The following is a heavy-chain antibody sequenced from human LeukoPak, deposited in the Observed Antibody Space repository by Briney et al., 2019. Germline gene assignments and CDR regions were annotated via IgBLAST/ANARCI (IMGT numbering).Heavy chain of an antibody. J-gene: IGHJ4*02. CDR3: ARVDMWAQSLDY. CDR2: IYYSGST. V-gene: IGHV4-59*01. CDR1: GGSFSGYY. D-gene: IGHD3-9*01. Sequence: AETLSLTCAVYGGSFSGYYWSWVRQPPGKGLEWIGYIYYSGSTNYNPSLKSRVTISVDTSKNQFSLKLSSVTAADTAVYYCARVDMWAQSLDYWGQGTLVTVSS.